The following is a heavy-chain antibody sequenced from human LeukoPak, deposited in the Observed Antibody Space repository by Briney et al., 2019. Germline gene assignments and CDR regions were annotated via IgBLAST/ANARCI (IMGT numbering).Heavy chain of an antibody. J-gene: IGHJ4*02. CDR3: VSVLTVTFDS. V-gene: IGHV3-33*01. CDR1: GFTFSTYG. Sequence: SGGSLRLSCAASGFTFSTYGMHWVRQAPGKGLEWVALVWSDGNGKFYADSVKGRFTISRDNSKNTVYLQMSSLRAEDTAVYYCVSVLTVTFDSWGQGTLVTVSS. CDR2: VWSDGNGK. D-gene: IGHD4-17*01.